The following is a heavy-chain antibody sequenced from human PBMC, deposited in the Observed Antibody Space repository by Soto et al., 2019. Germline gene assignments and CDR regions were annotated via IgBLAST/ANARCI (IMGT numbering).Heavy chain of an antibody. D-gene: IGHD7-27*01. CDR3: ARRWGYSFDY. V-gene: IGHV4-39*01. Sequence: QLQLQESGPGLVKPSETLSLTCTVSGGSISSYYWGWIRRPPGKGLEWIGSIYYSGSTYYNPSLKSRVTISVDTSKNPFSLKLSSVTAADTAVYYCARRWGYSFDYWGRGTLVTVSS. CDR2: IYYSGST. J-gene: IGHJ4*02. CDR1: GGSISSYY.